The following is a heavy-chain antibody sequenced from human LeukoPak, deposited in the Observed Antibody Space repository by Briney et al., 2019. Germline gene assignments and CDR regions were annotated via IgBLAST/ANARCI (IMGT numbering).Heavy chain of an antibody. CDR2: IYTSGST. V-gene: IGHV4-61*02. D-gene: IGHD5-24*01. CDR3: ARDRWMALGH. J-gene: IGHJ4*02. CDR1: GGSISSGTYY. Sequence: SETLSLTCTVSGGSISSGTYYWNWIRQPAGKGLEWIGRIYTSGSTNYNPSLKSRVTISVDTSKNQFSLKLSSVTAADTAVYYCARDRWMALGHWGQGTLVTVSS.